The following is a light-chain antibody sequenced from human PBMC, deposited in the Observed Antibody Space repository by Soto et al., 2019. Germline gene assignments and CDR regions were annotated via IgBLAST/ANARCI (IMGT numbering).Light chain of an antibody. CDR2: GNR. CDR3: QSCDSSLSGSGV. Sequence: QSVLTQPPSVSWAPGQRVTISCTGTSSNLGAGYDVHWYQQFPGTAPKLIIYGNRNRPSGVPDRFPGSKSGTSASLAITGLQAEDEATYDCQSCDSSLSGSGVFGTGTKVTVL. V-gene: IGLV1-40*01. CDR1: SSNLGAGYD. J-gene: IGLJ1*01.